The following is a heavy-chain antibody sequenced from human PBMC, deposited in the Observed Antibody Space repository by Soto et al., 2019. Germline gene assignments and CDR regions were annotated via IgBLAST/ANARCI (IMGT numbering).Heavy chain of an antibody. CDR3: AKGRVGVVAATIIDY. Sequence: GGSLRLSCAASGFTFSSYAMSWVRQAPGKGLEWVSAISGSGGSTYYADSVKGRFTISRDNSKNTLYLQMNSLRAEDTAVYYCAKGRVGVVAATIIDYWGQGTLVTVSS. J-gene: IGHJ4*02. D-gene: IGHD2-15*01. CDR1: GFTFSSYA. V-gene: IGHV3-23*01. CDR2: ISGSGGST.